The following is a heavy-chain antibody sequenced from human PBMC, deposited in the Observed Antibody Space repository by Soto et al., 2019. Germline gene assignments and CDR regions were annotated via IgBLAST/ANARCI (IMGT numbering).Heavy chain of an antibody. CDR1: GGSISSYY. J-gene: IGHJ6*02. Sequence: SETLSLTCTVSGGSISSYYWSWIRQPPGKGLEWIGYIYYSGSTNYNPSLKSRVTISVDTSKNQFSLKLSSVTAADTAVYYCARGRGNVGMAHYYYYGMDVWGQGTTVTVSS. CDR2: IYYSGST. CDR3: ARGRGNVGMAHYYYYGMDV. V-gene: IGHV4-59*01. D-gene: IGHD7-27*01.